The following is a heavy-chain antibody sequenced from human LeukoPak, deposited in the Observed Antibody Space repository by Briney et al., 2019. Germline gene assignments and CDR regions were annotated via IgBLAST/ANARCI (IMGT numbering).Heavy chain of an antibody. CDR3: ARDSHYCSGGSCYPDNWFDP. CDR1: GYTFTGYY. CDR2: INPNSGGT. J-gene: IGHJ5*02. V-gene: IGHV1-2*02. Sequence: ASVKVSCKASGYTFTGYYMHWVRQASGQGLEWMGWINPNSGGTNYAQKFQGRVTMTRDTSISTAYMELSGLRSDDTAVYYCARDSHYCSGGSCYPDNWFDPWGQGTLVTVSS. D-gene: IGHD2-15*01.